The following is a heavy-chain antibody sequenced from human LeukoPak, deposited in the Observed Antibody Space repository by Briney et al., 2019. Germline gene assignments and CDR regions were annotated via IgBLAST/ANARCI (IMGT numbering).Heavy chain of an antibody. Sequence: PSETLSLTCTVSGDSISTSNSYWGWIRQPPGKGLEWIGSIYYSGSTYYNPSLKSRVTISVDTSKNQFSLKLSSVTAADTAVYYCARPDSRRDAGALLDFDYWGQGTLVTVSS. CDR3: ARPDSRRDAGALLDFDY. D-gene: IGHD1-26*01. CDR2: IYYSGST. J-gene: IGHJ4*02. CDR1: GDSISTSNSY. V-gene: IGHV4-39*01.